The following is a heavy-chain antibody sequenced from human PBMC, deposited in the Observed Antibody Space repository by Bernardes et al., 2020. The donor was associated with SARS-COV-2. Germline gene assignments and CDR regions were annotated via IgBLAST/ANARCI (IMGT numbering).Heavy chain of an antibody. CDR3: TGSSTTSHCNY. J-gene: IGHJ4*02. D-gene: IGHD1-26*01. Sequence: ASVKVSCTASGYTFSVYYIHWVRQARGQGLEWMGWINPSSGGTKYAQKFQGRVTMTRDTSTGTVYMDLTRLGSDDTAVYYCTGSSTTSHCNYWGQGNRVTVSS. CDR1: GYTFSVYY. V-gene: IGHV1-2*02. CDR2: INPSSGGT.